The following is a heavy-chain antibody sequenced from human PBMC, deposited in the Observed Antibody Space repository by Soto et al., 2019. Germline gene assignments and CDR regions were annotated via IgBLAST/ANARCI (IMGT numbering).Heavy chain of an antibody. CDR1: GFTFGDYA. D-gene: IGHD2-15*01. V-gene: IGHV3-49*04. CDR2: ITSKTYGGTT. J-gene: IGHJ4*02. CDR3: TRLPPARRGYCSGGSCYPFDY. Sequence: GGSLRLSCRASGFTFGDYAMIWVRQAPGKGLEWVGYITSKTYGGTTEYAASVKGRFTISRDDSKSIVYLQMNSLKTEDTAIYYCTRLPPARRGYCSGGSCYPFDYWGQGTLVTVSS.